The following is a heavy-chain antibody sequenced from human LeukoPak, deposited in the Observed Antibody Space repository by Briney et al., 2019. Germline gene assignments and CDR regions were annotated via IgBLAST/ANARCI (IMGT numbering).Heavy chain of an antibody. V-gene: IGHV3-7*01. CDR3: ARHLSGITGYTYGRGIDY. CDR1: GFTFSSYW. CDR2: IKQDGSEK. D-gene: IGHD5-18*01. Sequence: SGGSLRLSCAASGFTFSSYWVSWVRQAPGKGLEWVANIKQDGSEKYYVDSVKGRFTISRDNAKKSLYLQMNSLRAEDTAVYYCARHLSGITGYTYGRGIDYWGQGTLVTVSS. J-gene: IGHJ4*02.